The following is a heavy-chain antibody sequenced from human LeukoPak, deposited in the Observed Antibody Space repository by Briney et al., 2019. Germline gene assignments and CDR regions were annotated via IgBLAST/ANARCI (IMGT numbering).Heavy chain of an antibody. CDR3: ANPVYGDYPYDI. CDR1: GFSIGSSSY. D-gene: IGHD4-17*01. Sequence: QPSETLSLTCNVSGFSIGSSSYWGWIRQPPGRGLEWIGSIYQSGSAYYNPSLKSRLTLSVDTSNNQFYLSLKLSSVTAADTAVYYCANPVYGDYPYDIWGQGTMVTVSS. V-gene: IGHV4-38-2*02. J-gene: IGHJ3*02. CDR2: IYQSGSA.